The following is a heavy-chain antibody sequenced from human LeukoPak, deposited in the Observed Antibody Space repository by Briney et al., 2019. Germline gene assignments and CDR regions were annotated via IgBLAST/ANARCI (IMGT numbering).Heavy chain of an antibody. Sequence: SETLSLTRTVSGGSISSYYRSWIRQPPGKGLEWIGYIYYSGSTNYNPSLKSRVTISVDMSKNQFSLKLRSVTAADTAVYYCARTTEGGYTYDYFYYYYMDVWGKGTTVTISS. CDR1: GGSISSYY. D-gene: IGHD5-18*01. CDR2: IYYSGST. J-gene: IGHJ6*03. CDR3: ARTTEGGYTYDYFYYYYMDV. V-gene: IGHV4-59*01.